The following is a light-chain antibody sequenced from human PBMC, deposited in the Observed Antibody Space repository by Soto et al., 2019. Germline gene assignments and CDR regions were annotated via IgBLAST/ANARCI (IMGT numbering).Light chain of an antibody. J-gene: IGLJ1*01. V-gene: IGLV2-23*02. CDR3: CSWAGSNTFYF. CDR1: SSDVGSYNL. CDR2: EVS. Sequence: QSALTQPASVSGSPGQSITISCTGTSSDVGSYNLVSWYQQLPGKAPKLIIYEVSRRPSGVSNRFSGSKSGNTASLTISGLQAEDEADYYCCSWAGSNTFYFFGTGTQLTVL.